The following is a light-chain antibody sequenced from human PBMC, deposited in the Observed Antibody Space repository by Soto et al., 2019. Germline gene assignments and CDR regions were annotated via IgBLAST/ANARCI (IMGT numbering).Light chain of an antibody. CDR2: EVS. CDR1: SSDVGGYNY. V-gene: IGLV2-14*01. Sequence: QSALTQPASVSGSPGQSFTISCTGTSSDVGGYNYVSWYQQHPGKAPKLVIYEVSNRPSGVSNRFSGSKSGNTASLSISGLQAEDEADYYCSSFTSGTSRYVFGTGTKVTVL. J-gene: IGLJ1*01. CDR3: SSFTSGTSRYV.